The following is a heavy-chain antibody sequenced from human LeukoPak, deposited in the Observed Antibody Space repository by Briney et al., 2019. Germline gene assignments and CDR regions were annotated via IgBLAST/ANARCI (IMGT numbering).Heavy chain of an antibody. Sequence: ASVKVSCKASGGTFSSYAISWVRQAPGQGLEWMGGIIPIFGTANYAQKFQGRVTITADESTSTAYMELSSLRSEDTAVYYCAGEGSSETREYWGQGTLVTVSS. D-gene: IGHD6-19*01. CDR2: IIPIFGTA. CDR3: AGEGSSETREY. CDR1: GGTFSSYA. V-gene: IGHV1-69*01. J-gene: IGHJ4*02.